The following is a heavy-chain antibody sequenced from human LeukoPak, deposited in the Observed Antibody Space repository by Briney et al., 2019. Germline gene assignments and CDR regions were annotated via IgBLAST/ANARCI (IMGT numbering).Heavy chain of an antibody. J-gene: IGHJ4*02. D-gene: IGHD3-22*01. CDR3: AKVTRDYYDSSGYYYDPRTYYFDY. Sequence: GGSLRLSCAASGCTFSSYAMSWVRQAPGKGLEWVSVISGSGGSTYYADSVKGRFTISRANSKNTLYLQMNSLRAEDTAVYYCAKVTRDYYDSSGYYYDPRTYYFDYWGQGTLVTVSS. CDR1: GCTFSSYA. CDR2: ISGSGGST. V-gene: IGHV3-23*01.